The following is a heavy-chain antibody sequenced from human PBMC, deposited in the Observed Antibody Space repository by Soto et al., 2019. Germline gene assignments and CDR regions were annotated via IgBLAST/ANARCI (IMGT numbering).Heavy chain of an antibody. V-gene: IGHV1-18*01. CDR3: ARVPTKYCSSTSCYDWYFDL. D-gene: IGHD2-2*01. J-gene: IGHJ2*01. CDR2: ISAYNGNT. Sequence: QVQLVQSGAEVKKPGASVKVSCKASGYTFTSYGISWVRQAPGQGLEWMGWISAYNGNTNYAQKLQGRVTMTTDTSTSTAYMELRSVRSDDTAVYYCARVPTKYCSSTSCYDWYFDLWGRGTLVTVSS. CDR1: GYTFTSYG.